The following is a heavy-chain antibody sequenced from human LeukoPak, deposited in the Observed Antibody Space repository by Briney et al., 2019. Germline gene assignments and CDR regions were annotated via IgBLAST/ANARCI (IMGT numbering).Heavy chain of an antibody. CDR2: ISSNGGST. D-gene: IGHD2-2*01. CDR1: GFTFSSYA. CDR3: VRGSLTCGSSTSCWLQYYYYYYMDV. V-gene: IGHV3-64*01. Sequence: PGGSLRLSCAASGFTFSSYAMHWVRQAPGKGLEYVSAISSNGGSTYYANSVKGRFTISRDNSKNTLYLQMGSLRAEDMAVYYCVRGSLTCGSSTSCWLQYYYYYYMDVWGKGTTVTVSS. J-gene: IGHJ6*03.